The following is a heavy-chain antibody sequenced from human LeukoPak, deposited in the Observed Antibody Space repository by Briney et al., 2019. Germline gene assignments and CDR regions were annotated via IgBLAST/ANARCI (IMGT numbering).Heavy chain of an antibody. CDR1: GGSISSSSYY. J-gene: IGHJ6*04. Sequence: SETLSLTCTVSGGSISSSSYYWGWIRQPPGKGLEWIGSIYYSGSTYYNPSLKSRVTISVDTSKNQFSLKLSSVTAADTAVYYCARRNYDFWSGYGAVGGVGEGNYYYYGMDVWGKGTTVTVSS. D-gene: IGHD3-3*01. CDR2: IYYSGST. CDR3: ARRNYDFWSGYGAVGGVGEGNYYYYGMDV. V-gene: IGHV4-39*01.